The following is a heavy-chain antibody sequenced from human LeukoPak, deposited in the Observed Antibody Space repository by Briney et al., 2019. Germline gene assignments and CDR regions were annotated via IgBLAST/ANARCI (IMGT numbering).Heavy chain of an antibody. CDR1: GFTFSSYA. CDR2: KSYDGSNK. J-gene: IGHJ4*02. Sequence: GGSLRLSCAASGFTFSSYAMHWVRQAPGKGLEWVAVKSYDGSNKYYADSVKGRFTISRDNSKNTLYLQMNSLRAEDTAVYYCARVWRRFLEWLSLLDYWGQGTLVTVSS. CDR3: ARVWRRFLEWLSLLDY. D-gene: IGHD3-3*01. V-gene: IGHV3-30-3*01.